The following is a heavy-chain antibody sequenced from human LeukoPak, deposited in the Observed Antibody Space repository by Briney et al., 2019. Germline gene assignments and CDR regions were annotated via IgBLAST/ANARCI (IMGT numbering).Heavy chain of an antibody. V-gene: IGHV3-15*01. CDR2: TKSKIDGGTT. D-gene: IGHD2-15*01. J-gene: IGHJ4*02. CDR3: TTSGGSYRDY. Sequence: GGSLRLSCAASGFTFNNAWMTWVRQAPGKGLEWVGRTKSKIDGGTTDYAAPVKGRFTISRDDSKNTLYLQMNTLETEDTAMYYCTTSGGSYRDYWGQGSLVTVSS. CDR1: GFTFNNAW.